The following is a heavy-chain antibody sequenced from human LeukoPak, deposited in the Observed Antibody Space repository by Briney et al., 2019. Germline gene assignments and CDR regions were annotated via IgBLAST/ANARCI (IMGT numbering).Heavy chain of an antibody. Sequence: GGSLRLSCAASGFTFDDYAMHWVRHAPGKGLEWVSGISWNSGSIGYADSVKGRFTISRDNAKNSLYLQMNSLRAEDTALYYCAKDSDSSGYYYYYGMDVWGQGTTVTVSS. CDR1: GFTFDDYA. J-gene: IGHJ6*02. CDR2: ISWNSGSI. D-gene: IGHD3-22*01. CDR3: AKDSDSSGYYYYYGMDV. V-gene: IGHV3-9*01.